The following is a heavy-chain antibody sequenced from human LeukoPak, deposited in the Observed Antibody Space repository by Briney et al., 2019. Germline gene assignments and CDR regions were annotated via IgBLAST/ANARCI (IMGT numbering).Heavy chain of an antibody. Sequence: GGSLRLSCAASGFTFSSYWMSWVRQAPGKGLEWVANIKQDGSEKYYVDSVKGRFTISRDNAKNSLYLQMNSLRAEDTAVYYCARGGYYASSGYSFDYWGQGTLDTVSS. CDR3: ARGGYYASSGYSFDY. CDR1: GFTFSSYW. D-gene: IGHD3-22*01. V-gene: IGHV3-7*01. J-gene: IGHJ4*02. CDR2: IKQDGSEK.